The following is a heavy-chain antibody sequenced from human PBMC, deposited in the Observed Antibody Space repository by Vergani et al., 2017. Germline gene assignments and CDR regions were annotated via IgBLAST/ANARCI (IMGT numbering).Heavy chain of an antibody. Sequence: EVQLVQSGAEVKKPGATVKISCKVSGYTFTDYYMHWVQQAPGKGLEWMGLVDPEDGETIYAEKFQGRVTITADTSTDTAYMELSSLRSEDRAVYYCATDAGDYYDSSGYYFDYWGQGTLVTVSS. V-gene: IGHV1-69-2*01. CDR1: GYTFTDYY. CDR3: ATDAGDYYDSSGYYFDY. D-gene: IGHD3-22*01. J-gene: IGHJ4*02. CDR2: VDPEDGET.